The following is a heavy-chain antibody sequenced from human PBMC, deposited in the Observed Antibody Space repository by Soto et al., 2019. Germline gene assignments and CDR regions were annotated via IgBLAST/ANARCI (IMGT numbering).Heavy chain of an antibody. V-gene: IGHV3-30*02. J-gene: IGHJ4*02. CDR3: TKSSGGSSSVGMDY. CDR2: ITRDGYNK. CDR1: GFTFSSYS. D-gene: IGHD6-6*01. Sequence: GGSLRLSCAASGFTFSSYSMTWVRQVPGKGLEWVASITRDGYNKYYADSVKGRFTISRDNSKNTLSLQMTALRVEDSSVYYCTKSSGGSSSVGMDYWGPGTLVTVSS.